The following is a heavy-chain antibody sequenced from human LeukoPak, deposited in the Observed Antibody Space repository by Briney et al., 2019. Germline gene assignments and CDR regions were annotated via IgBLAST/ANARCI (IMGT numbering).Heavy chain of an antibody. D-gene: IGHD5-18*01. J-gene: IGHJ6*02. V-gene: IGHV1-69*13. CDR1: GGTFSSYA. CDR3: ARDSPPGYSYYTRYGMDV. Sequence: GAPVKVSCKASGGTFSSYAISWVRQAPGQGLEWMGGIIPIFGTTNYAQKFQGRVTITADESTSTAYMELSSLRSQDTDVYYCARDSPPGYSYYTRYGMDVWGQGTTVTVSS. CDR2: IIPIFGTT.